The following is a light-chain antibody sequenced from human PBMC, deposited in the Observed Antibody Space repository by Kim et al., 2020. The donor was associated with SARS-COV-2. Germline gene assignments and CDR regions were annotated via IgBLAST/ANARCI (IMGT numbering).Light chain of an antibody. CDR2: MAS. Sequence: DIQMTQSPSTLSASVGDRFTITCRASQSISSWLAWYQQKPGKAPKLLIYMASSLESGVPSRFSGSGSGTEFTLTISSLQPDDFATYYCQQYNSYPYTFGQGTKLEI. V-gene: IGKV1-5*03. CDR1: QSISSW. CDR3: QQYNSYPYT. J-gene: IGKJ2*01.